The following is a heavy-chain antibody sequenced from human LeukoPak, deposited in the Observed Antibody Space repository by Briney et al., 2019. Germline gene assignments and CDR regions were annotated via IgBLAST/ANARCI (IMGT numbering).Heavy chain of an antibody. J-gene: IGHJ5*02. D-gene: IGHD6-13*01. CDR3: ARDRAAYVAAATYNWFDP. V-gene: IGHV4-39*07. CDR2: IYYSGST. Sequence: SETLSLTCTVSGGSISSSSYYWGWIRQPPGKGLEWIGSIYYSGSTCYNPSLKSRVTISVDTSKNQFSLKLSSVTAADTAVYYCARDRAAYVAAATYNWFDPWGQGTLVTVSS. CDR1: GGSISSSSYY.